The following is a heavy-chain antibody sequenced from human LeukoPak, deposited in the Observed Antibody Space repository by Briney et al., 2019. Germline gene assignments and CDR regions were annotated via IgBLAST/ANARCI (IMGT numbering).Heavy chain of an antibody. J-gene: IGHJ4*02. CDR1: GFTFSSYA. D-gene: IGHD6-13*01. CDR2: ISGSGGST. Sequence: PGGSLRVSCAASGFTFSSYAMSWVRQAPGTGREGVSAISGSGGSTYYADSAKGRFTISRDNSKNTLYLQMNSLRAEDTAVYYCAKLPRYSSSWYIDYWGQGTLVTVSS. V-gene: IGHV3-23*01. CDR3: AKLPRYSSSWYIDY.